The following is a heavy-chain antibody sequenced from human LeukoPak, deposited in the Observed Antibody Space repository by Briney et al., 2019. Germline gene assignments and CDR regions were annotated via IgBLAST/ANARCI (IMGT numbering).Heavy chain of an antibody. CDR2: ISSSSSYI. CDR3: ARDANLDYGDFLNWFDP. Sequence: PGGSLRLSCAASGFTFSSYSMNWVRQAPGKGLEWVSSISSSSSYIYYADSVKGRFTISRDNAKNSLYLQMNSLRAEDTAVYYCARDANLDYGDFLNWFDPWGQGTLVTVSS. J-gene: IGHJ5*02. D-gene: IGHD4-17*01. CDR1: GFTFSSYS. V-gene: IGHV3-21*01.